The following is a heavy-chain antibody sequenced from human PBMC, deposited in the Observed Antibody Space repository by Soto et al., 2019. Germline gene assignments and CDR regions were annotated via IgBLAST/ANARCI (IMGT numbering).Heavy chain of an antibody. CDR2: MNPNSGNT. J-gene: IGHJ4*02. V-gene: IGHV1-8*01. Sequence: QVQLVQSGAEVKKPGASVKVSCKASGYTFTSYDINWVRQATGQGLEWMGWMNPNSGNTGYAQKFQRRVTMTRNTSISTAYMELSSLRSEDTAVYYCASVGYYYDSSGYYLSIDYWGQGTLVTVSS. D-gene: IGHD3-22*01. CDR3: ASVGYYYDSSGYYLSIDY. CDR1: GYTFTSYD.